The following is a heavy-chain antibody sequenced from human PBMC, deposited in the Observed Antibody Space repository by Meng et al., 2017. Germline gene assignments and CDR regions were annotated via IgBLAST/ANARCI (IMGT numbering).Heavy chain of an antibody. D-gene: IGHD5-12*01. J-gene: IGHJ4*02. Sequence: VQLVKVGAEVKKPGAPVKVSCKASGYTLPGYYMHWVRQAPGQGLEWMGRINPNSGGTNYAQKFQGRVTMTRDTSISTAYMELSRLRSDDTAVYYCARFGGIVATISAFDYWGQGTLVTVSS. V-gene: IGHV1-2*06. CDR3: ARFGGIVATISAFDY. CDR1: GYTLPGYY. CDR2: INPNSGGT.